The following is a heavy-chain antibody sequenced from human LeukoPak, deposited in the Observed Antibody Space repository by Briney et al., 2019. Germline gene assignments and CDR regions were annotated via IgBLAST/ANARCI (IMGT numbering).Heavy chain of an antibody. CDR1: GFTFSDYY. Sequence: PGGSLRLSCAASGFTFSDYYMSWIRQAPGKGLEWISYISSSGSNIYYADSVKGRFTISRDNAKNSLYLQMNSLRAEDMAVYYCAIVRGSYANDYWGQGTLVTVSS. D-gene: IGHD3-10*01. CDR3: AIVRGSYANDY. CDR2: ISSSGSNI. J-gene: IGHJ4*02. V-gene: IGHV3-11*04.